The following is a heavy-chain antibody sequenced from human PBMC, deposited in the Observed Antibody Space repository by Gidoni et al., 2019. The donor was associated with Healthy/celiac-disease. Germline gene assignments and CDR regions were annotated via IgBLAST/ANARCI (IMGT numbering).Heavy chain of an antibody. CDR1: GFTFSSYA. Sequence: QVQLVESGGGVVQPGRSLRLSCAASGFTFSSYAMHWVRQAPGKGLEWVAVIAYDGSNKYYADSVKGRFTISRDNSKNTLYLQMNSLRAEDTAVYYCARAGESPTMFRVLQHWGQGTLVTVSS. CDR2: IAYDGSNK. J-gene: IGHJ1*01. CDR3: ARAGESPTMFRVLQH. D-gene: IGHD3-10*01. V-gene: IGHV3-30-3*01.